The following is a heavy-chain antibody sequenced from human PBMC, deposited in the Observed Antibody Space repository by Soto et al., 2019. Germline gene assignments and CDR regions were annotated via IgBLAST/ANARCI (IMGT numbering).Heavy chain of an antibody. CDR1: GFTFSSYA. J-gene: IGHJ3*02. Sequence: EVQLLESGGGLVQSGGSLRLSCAASGFTFSSYAMTWVRQAPGKGLEWVSAISGSGITTYYADSVKGRFTISRANSKNTLYLQMNSLRAEDTAVYYCAKDRGYSYGYDAFDIWGQGTMVTVSS. CDR2: ISGSGITT. D-gene: IGHD5-18*01. CDR3: AKDRGYSYGYDAFDI. V-gene: IGHV3-23*01.